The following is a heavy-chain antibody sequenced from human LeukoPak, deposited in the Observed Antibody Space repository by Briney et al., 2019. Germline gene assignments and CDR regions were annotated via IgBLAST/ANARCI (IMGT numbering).Heavy chain of an antibody. CDR2: IYTSGST. CDR3: ARDGDYDILTGYLHAFDI. D-gene: IGHD3-9*01. V-gene: IGHV4-4*07. Sequence: PSETLSLTCTVSSGSISSYYWSWIRQPAGKGLEWIGRIYTSGSTNYNPSLKSRVTMSVDTSKNQFSLKLSSVTAADTAVYYCARDGDYDILTGYLHAFDIWGQETMVTVSS. CDR1: SGSISSYY. J-gene: IGHJ3*02.